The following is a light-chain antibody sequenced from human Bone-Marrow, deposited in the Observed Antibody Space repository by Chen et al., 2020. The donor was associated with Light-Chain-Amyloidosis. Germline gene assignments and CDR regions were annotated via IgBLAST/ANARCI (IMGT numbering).Light chain of an antibody. CDR1: KLGDRY. V-gene: IGLV3-1*01. CDR3: QAWDSSTVI. CDR2: EDK. J-gene: IGLJ2*01. Sequence: SYELTQPPSVSVSPGQIASITCSGDKLGDRYTYWYQLKSGQSPVLVIYEDKKRPSGIPERFSGSNSGNTATLTISGTQPMDEADYYCQAWDSSTVIFGGGTKLTVL.